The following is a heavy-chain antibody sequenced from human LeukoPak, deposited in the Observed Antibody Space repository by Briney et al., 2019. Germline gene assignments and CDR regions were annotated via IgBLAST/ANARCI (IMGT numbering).Heavy chain of an antibody. Sequence: GGSLRLSCAASGFTFSSYAMGWVRQAPGKGLEWVSAISGSGGSTYYADSVKGRFTISRDNSKNTLYVQMNSLRAEDTAVYYCAKNADSGGYYYANHWGQGTLVTVSS. J-gene: IGHJ5*02. V-gene: IGHV3-23*01. D-gene: IGHD3-22*01. CDR2: ISGSGGST. CDR3: AKNADSGGYYYANH. CDR1: GFTFSSYA.